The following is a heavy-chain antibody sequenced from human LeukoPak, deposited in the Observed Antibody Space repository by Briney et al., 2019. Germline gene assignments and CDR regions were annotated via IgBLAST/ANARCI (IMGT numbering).Heavy chain of an antibody. CDR2: IIPILGIA. CDR3: ARDRATTGYYGMDV. CDR1: GGTFSSYA. J-gene: IGHJ6*02. V-gene: IGHV1-69*04. D-gene: IGHD5-12*01. Sequence: ASVKVSCKASGGTFSSYAISWVREAPGQGLEWVGRIIPILGIANYAQKFQGRVTITADKSTSTAYMELSSLRSEDTAVYYCARDRATTGYYGMDVWGLGTTVTVSS.